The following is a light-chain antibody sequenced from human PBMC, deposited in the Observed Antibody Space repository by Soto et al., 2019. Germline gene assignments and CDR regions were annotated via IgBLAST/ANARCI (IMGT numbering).Light chain of an antibody. CDR2: AAS. J-gene: IGKJ2*01. CDR1: ESIDNC. V-gene: IGKV1-5*01. Sequence: DLQMTQSPSTLSASVGDTVTITCRASESIDNCLSWYQQKPGKAPKLLIFAASTLVRGVPSRFSGRGSGTDFALTIASLEPEDFAGDHCQQRSNCPPTFGQGSKLEIK. CDR3: QQRSNCPPT.